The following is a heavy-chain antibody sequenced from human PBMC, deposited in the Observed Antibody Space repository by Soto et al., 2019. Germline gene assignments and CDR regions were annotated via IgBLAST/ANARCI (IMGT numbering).Heavy chain of an antibody. V-gene: IGHV4-39*01. D-gene: IGHD3-3*01. CDR1: GGSISSSSYY. CDR3: ASRDDDFWSGYDWCDP. J-gene: IGHJ5*02. CDR2: IYYSGST. Sequence: QLQLQESGPGLVKPSETLSLTCTVSGGSISSSSYYWGWIRQPPGKGLQWLGRIYYSGSTYYNPSLQCRAIMLTDISKNQFAQELSSVTAADTAVYYCASRDDDFWSGYDWCDPWGQGTLVTVSS.